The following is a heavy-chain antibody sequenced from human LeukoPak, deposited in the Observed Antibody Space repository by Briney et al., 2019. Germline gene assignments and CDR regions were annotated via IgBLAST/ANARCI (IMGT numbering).Heavy chain of an antibody. CDR1: GFPFSGPA. D-gene: IGHD2-15*01. CDR2: IRSKAKAYAT. V-gene: IGHV3-73*01. CDR3: TSRDN. Sequence: GGPLRLSCAASGFPFSGPAILWVRQASGKGLEWVGRIRSKAKAYATAYAASVKGRFTISRDDSKNTAYLQMNSLKAEDTAVYYCTSRDNWGQGTLVTVSS. J-gene: IGHJ4*02.